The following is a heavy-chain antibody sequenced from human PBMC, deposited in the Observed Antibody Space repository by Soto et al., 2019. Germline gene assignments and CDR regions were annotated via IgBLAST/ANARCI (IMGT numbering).Heavy chain of an antibody. CDR2: ISYDGSNK. V-gene: IGHV3-30*18. Sequence: QVQLVESGGGVVQPGRSLRLSCAASGFTFSSYGMHWVRQAPGKGLEWVAVISYDGSNKYYADSVKGRFTISRDNSKNTLDLQMNSLRAEDTAVYYCAKGGGGFDYWGQGTLVTVSS. CDR1: GFTFSSYG. J-gene: IGHJ4*02. CDR3: AKGGGGFDY. D-gene: IGHD3-16*01.